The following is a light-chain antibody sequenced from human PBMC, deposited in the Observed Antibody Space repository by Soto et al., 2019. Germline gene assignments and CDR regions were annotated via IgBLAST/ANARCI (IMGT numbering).Light chain of an antibody. J-gene: IGKJ4*01. V-gene: IGKV4-1*01. CDR1: QSVLYSSNNKNY. CDR2: WAS. Sequence: DIVMTQSPDSLAVSLGERATINCKSSQSVLYSSNNKNYLAWYQQKPGQPPKLLIYWASTRESGVPDRFSGSGSGSEFTRTISSLQAEDVAFYYCQQYYSTPLTFGGGTKVEIK. CDR3: QQYYSTPLT.